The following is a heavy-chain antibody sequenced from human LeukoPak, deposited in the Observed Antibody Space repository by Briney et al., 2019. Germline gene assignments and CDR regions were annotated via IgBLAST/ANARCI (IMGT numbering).Heavy chain of an antibody. J-gene: IGHJ4*02. CDR3: ARTHADLTIFGVVIPHFDY. CDR2: FYYSGST. Sequence: SETLSLTCTVSGGSISSSSYYWGWIRQPPGKGLEWIGSFYYSGSTYYNPSLKSRVTISVDTSKNQFSLKLSSVTAADTAVYYCARTHADLTIFGVVIPHFDYWGQGTLVTVSS. V-gene: IGHV4-39*01. CDR1: GGSISSSSYY. D-gene: IGHD3-3*01.